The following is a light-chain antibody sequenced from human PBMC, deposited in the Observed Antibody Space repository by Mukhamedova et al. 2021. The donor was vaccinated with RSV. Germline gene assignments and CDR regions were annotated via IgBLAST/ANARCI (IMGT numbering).Light chain of an antibody. V-gene: IGKV1-12*01. Sequence: GQAPKLLIHGASSLLSGVPSRFSGSGSGTYFTLTISSLQPEDFATYYCQQAKTFPFTFGPGTKVDMK. CDR3: QQAKTFPFT. CDR2: GAS. J-gene: IGKJ3*01.